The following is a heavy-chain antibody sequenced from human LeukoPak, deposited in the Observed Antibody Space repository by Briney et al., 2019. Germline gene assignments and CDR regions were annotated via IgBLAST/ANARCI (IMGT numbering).Heavy chain of an antibody. V-gene: IGHV3-11*06. J-gene: IGHJ4*02. CDR2: ISSSSSYT. D-gene: IGHD3-9*01. CDR3: ARGLRDDILTGYYNYYYFDY. CDR1: GFTFSDYY. Sequence: PGGSLRLSCAASGFTFSDYYMSWICRAPGKGLEWVSYISSSSSYTNYADSVKGRFTISRDNAKNSLYLQMNSLRAEDTAVYYCARGLRDDILTGYYNYYYFDYWGQGTLVTVSS.